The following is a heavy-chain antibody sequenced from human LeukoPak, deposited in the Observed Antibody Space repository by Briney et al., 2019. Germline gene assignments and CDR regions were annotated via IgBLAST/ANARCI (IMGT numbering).Heavy chain of an antibody. J-gene: IGHJ6*03. D-gene: IGHD2-2*01. CDR2: ISASGGST. V-gene: IGHV3-23*01. CDR1: RFTFNSYA. Sequence: PGGSLRLSCAASRFTFNSYAMTWVRQAPGKGLEWVSAISASGGSTYYADSVKGRFTISRDNSKNTLYLQLNSLRAEDTAVYYCAKADCSSTSCYSKYYYYYYYMDVWGKGTTVTVSS. CDR3: AKADCSSTSCYSKYYYYYYYMDV.